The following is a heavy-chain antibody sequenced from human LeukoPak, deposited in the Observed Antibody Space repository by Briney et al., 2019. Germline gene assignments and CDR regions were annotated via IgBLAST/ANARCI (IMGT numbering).Heavy chain of an antibody. V-gene: IGHV3-23*01. Sequence: QSGGSLRLSCAASGFTFSSYAMSWVRQAPGKGLEWVSAISGSGGSTYYADSVKGRFTISRDNSKNTLYLQMNSLRAEDTAVYYCAKGGYYYTDFDYLGQGTLVTVSS. J-gene: IGHJ4*02. D-gene: IGHD3-22*01. CDR1: GFTFSSYA. CDR2: ISGSGGST. CDR3: AKGGYYYTDFDY.